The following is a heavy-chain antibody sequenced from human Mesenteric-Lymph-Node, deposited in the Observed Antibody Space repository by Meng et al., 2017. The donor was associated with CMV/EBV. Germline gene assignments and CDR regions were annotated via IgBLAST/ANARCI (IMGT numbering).Heavy chain of an antibody. CDR2: ISASGRST. J-gene: IGHJ5*02. CDR3: ARGMTTVTTRWFDP. Sequence: GGSLRLSCAASAFTFSNYAMSWVRQAPGKGLEWVSAISASGRSTYYADSVKGRFTISRDNSKNTLYLQMNSLRAEDTAVYYCARGMTTVTTRWFDPWGQGTLVTVSS. V-gene: IGHV3-23*01. D-gene: IGHD4-11*01. CDR1: AFTFSNYA.